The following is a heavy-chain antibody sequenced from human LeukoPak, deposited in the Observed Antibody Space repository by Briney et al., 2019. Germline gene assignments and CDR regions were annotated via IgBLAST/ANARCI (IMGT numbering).Heavy chain of an antibody. CDR1: GGTFSSYA. V-gene: IGHV1-69*05. D-gene: IGHD1-26*01. CDR2: VIPIFGTA. CDR3: ARGQGGSYLGRYYYMDV. J-gene: IGHJ6*03. Sequence: PLASVKVSCKASGGTFSSYAISWVRQAPGQGLEWMGGVIPIFGTANYAQKFQGRVTITTDESTSTAYMELSSLRSEDTAVYYCARGQGGSYLGRYYYMDVWGKGTTVTVSS.